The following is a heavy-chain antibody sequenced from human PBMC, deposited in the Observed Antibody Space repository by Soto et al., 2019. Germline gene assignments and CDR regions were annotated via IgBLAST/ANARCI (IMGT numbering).Heavy chain of an antibody. D-gene: IGHD3-3*01. CDR1: GYTFTSYG. CDR2: ISAYNGNT. V-gene: IGHV1-18*01. CDR3: ARLRNYDFWSGYPPSYYFDY. J-gene: IGHJ4*01. Sequence: QVQLVQSGAEVKKPGASVKVSCKASGYTFTSYGISWVRQAPGQGLEWMVWISAYNGNTNYAQKLQGRVTMTTDTSTSTAYMELRSLRSDDTAVYYCARLRNYDFWSGYPPSYYFDYWGHGTLVTVSS.